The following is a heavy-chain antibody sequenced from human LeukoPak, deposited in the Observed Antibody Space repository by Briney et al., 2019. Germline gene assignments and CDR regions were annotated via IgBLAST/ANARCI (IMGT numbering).Heavy chain of an antibody. CDR2: IIPIFGTA. D-gene: IGHD5-18*01. Sequence: SVKVSCKASGGTFSSYAISWVRQAPGQGLEWMGGIIPIFGTANYAQKFQGRVTITADESTSTAYMELSSLRSEDTAVYYCANTGYSYGYYFDYWGQGTLVTVSP. CDR3: ANTGYSYGYYFDY. V-gene: IGHV1-69*13. CDR1: GGTFSSYA. J-gene: IGHJ4*02.